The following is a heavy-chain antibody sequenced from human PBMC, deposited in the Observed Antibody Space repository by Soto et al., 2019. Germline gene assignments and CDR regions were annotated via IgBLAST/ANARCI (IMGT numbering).Heavy chain of an antibody. V-gene: IGHV3-53*01. D-gene: IGHD1-1*01. Sequence: EAQLLESGGGLIQPGESLRLSCAAFGLTISGKKYVAWVRQAPGKGLEWVSALYDVDGSFYADSVKGRFTTSSDSSKTTVYLQMNDLRPDDTAVYYCATWHERKHAYDVWGQGTTVTVSS. CDR3: ATWHERKHAYDV. J-gene: IGHJ3*01. CDR2: LYDVDGS. CDR1: GLTISGKKY.